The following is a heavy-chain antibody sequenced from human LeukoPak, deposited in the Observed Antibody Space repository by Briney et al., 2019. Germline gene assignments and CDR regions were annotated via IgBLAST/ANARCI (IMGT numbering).Heavy chain of an antibody. Sequence: SETLSLTCAVYGGSFSGYYWSWIRQPPGKGLEWIGYIYYSGSTNYNPSLKSRVTISVDTSKNQFSLKLSSVTAADTAVYYCARSIYFDYWGQGTLVTVSS. CDR3: ARSIYFDY. V-gene: IGHV4-59*01. CDR1: GGSFSGYY. J-gene: IGHJ4*02. CDR2: IYYSGST. D-gene: IGHD2/OR15-2a*01.